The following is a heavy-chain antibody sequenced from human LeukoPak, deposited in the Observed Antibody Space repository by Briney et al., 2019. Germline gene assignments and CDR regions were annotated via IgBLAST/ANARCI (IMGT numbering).Heavy chain of an antibody. CDR3: ARDYQGGYGDKTVDY. J-gene: IGHJ4*02. CDR2: IYYSAST. D-gene: IGHD5-18*01. V-gene: IGHV4-39*07. Sequence: SETLSLTCTVSGGSISSNTYYWGWIRQPPGKGLEWIGRIYYSASTYYNPSLKSRVTISVDTSKNQSSLKLSSVTAADTAVYYCARDYQGGYGDKTVDYWGQGTLVTVSS. CDR1: GGSISSNTYY.